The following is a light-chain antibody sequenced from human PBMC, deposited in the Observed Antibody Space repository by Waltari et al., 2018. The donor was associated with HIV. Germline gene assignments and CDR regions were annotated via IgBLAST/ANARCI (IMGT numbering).Light chain of an antibody. CDR3: SSYAGSNIWV. CDR1: SSDVGAYNY. Sequence: QSALTQPPSASGSPGQSVTLSCTGTSSDVGAYNYVCWHQQYPCKAPKLMIYEVSKRPSGVPDRFSGSKSGNTASLTVSGLQAEDEADYYCSSYAGSNIWVFGGGTKLTVL. V-gene: IGLV2-8*01. J-gene: IGLJ3*02. CDR2: EVS.